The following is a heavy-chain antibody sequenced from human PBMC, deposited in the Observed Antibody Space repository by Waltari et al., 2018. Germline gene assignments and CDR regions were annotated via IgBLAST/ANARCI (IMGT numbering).Heavy chain of an antibody. D-gene: IGHD1-26*01. CDR1: GFTFSSYS. CDR2: IGTSSSTI. J-gene: IGHJ4*02. V-gene: IGHV3-48*04. Sequence: EVQLVESGGGLVEPGGSLRLSCAASGFTFSSYSMSWVRQAPGKGLDWVSYIGTSSSTILYADSVKGRFTISRDNAKNSLYLQMDSLRVEDTAVYYCARGPLVIPKYYFDFWGQGSLVTVSS. CDR3: ARGPLVIPKYYFDF.